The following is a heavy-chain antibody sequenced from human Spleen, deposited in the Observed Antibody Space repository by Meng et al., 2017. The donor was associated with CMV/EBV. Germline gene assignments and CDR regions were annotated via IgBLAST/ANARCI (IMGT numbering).Heavy chain of an antibody. D-gene: IGHD1-1*01. J-gene: IGHJ4*02. CDR2: SSSSRFFM. CDR3: ARTGTSSAVAIYYLDY. CDR1: GLSLDCYN. Sequence: GGSLRLSCEVSGLSLDCYNMNGVRQAPGKGLEGVSSSSSSRFFMYYADAVKGRFTVSRDTADKTLYLQKDNLTPEDTAVYYCARTGTSSAVAIYYLDYWGPGTMVTVSS. V-gene: IGHV3-21*04.